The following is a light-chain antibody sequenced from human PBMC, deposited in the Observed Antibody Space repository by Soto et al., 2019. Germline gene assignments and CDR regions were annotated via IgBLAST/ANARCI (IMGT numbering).Light chain of an antibody. J-gene: IGKJ1*01. CDR1: QSLTNNY. V-gene: IGKV3-20*01. CDR3: QQCDGTSWT. CDR2: GES. Sequence: EIVSTQSPGTLSLSPGETATLSCRASQSLTNNYFAWYQQKPGRPPRLLIYGESSRASGVPDRFSGSGSGTNFTLTINRLEPEDFAVYYCQQCDGTSWTFGQGTKVDI.